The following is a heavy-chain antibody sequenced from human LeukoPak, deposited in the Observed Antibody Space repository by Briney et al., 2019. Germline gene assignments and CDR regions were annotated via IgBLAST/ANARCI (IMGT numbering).Heavy chain of an antibody. V-gene: IGHV3-48*02. J-gene: IGHJ4*02. D-gene: IGHD3-10*01. CDR1: GFTFSSYS. Sequence: GGSLRLSCAASGFTFSSYSMNWVRQAPGRGLEWVSYISSSSRTIYYAASVKGRFTISRDNAKNSLYLQMNSLRDEDTAVYYCARRYGSGSCCLDYWGQGTLVTVSS. CDR3: ARRYGSGSCCLDY. CDR2: ISSSSRTI.